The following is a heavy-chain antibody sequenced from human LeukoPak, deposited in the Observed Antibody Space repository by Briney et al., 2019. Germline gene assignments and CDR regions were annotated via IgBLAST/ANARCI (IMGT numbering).Heavy chain of an antibody. Sequence: GGSLRLSCAASGFTFSSYAMSWVRQAPGKGLEWVSAISGSGGRTYYADSVKGRFTISRDNSKNTLYLQMNSLRAEDTAVYYCAKVRYYYDSSGYSYFDYWGQGTLVTVSS. CDR2: ISGSGGRT. D-gene: IGHD3-22*01. V-gene: IGHV3-23*01. J-gene: IGHJ4*02. CDR1: GFTFSSYA. CDR3: AKVRYYYDSSGYSYFDY.